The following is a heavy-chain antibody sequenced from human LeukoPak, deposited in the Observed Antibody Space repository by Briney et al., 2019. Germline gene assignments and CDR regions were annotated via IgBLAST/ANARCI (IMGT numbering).Heavy chain of an antibody. Sequence: GGSLRLSCAASGFTFSSYGMHWVRQAPGKGLEWVAVIRYDGSNKYYADSVKGRFTISRDNSKNTLYLQMNSLRAEDTAVYYCARDPFEGATPDYFDYWGQGTLVTVSS. J-gene: IGHJ4*02. V-gene: IGHV3-33*01. CDR3: ARDPFEGATPDYFDY. CDR2: IRYDGSNK. CDR1: GFTFSSYG. D-gene: IGHD1-26*01.